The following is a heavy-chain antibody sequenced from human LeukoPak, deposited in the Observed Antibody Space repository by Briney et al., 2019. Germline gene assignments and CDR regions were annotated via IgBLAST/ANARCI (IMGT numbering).Heavy chain of an antibody. J-gene: IGHJ4*02. CDR2: ISYDGSNK. CDR3: AKDIAYSGSYYFDY. D-gene: IGHD1-26*01. V-gene: IGHV3-30*18. CDR1: GFTFSSYG. Sequence: GGSLRLSCAASGFTFSSYGMHWVRQAPGKGLEWVAVISYDGSNKYYADSVKGRFTISRDNSKNTLYLQMNSLRAEDTAVYYCAKDIAYSGSYYFDYWGQGTLVTVS.